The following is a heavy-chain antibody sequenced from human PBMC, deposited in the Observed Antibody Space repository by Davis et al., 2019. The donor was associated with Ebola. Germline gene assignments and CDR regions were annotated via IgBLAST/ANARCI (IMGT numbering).Heavy chain of an antibody. V-gene: IGHV1-18*01. D-gene: IGHD1-1*01. CDR1: GGSFSSQS. CDR3: ARAQFPTTSDH. J-gene: IGHJ4*02. CDR2: ISAYNGNT. Sequence: AASVKVSCKASGGSFSSQSISWVRQAPGQGLEWMGWISAYNGNTNYAQNVQGRVIMTSDTATTTAYMEVGSLRSDDTAVYYCARAQFPTTSDHWGQGTLVTVSS.